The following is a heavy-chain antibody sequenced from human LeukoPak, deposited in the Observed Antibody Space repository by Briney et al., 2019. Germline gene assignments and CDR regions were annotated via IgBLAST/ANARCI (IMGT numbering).Heavy chain of an antibody. V-gene: IGHV1-69*05. J-gene: IGHJ6*03. D-gene: IGHD3-9*01. CDR3: ARTNYDILTGSYYMDV. CDR1: GGTFSSYA. CDR2: IIPIFGTA. Sequence: SVKVSCKASGGTFSSYAISWVRQAPGQGLEWMGGIIPIFGTANYAQKFQGRVTITTDESTSTAYMELSSLRSEDTAVYYCARTNYDILTGSYYMDVWGKGTTVTVSS.